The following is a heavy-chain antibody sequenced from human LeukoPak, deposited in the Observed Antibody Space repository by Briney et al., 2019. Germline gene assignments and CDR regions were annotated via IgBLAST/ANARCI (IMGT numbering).Heavy chain of an antibody. V-gene: IGHV4-59*01. J-gene: IGHJ4*02. CDR2: IYYSGST. CDR1: GGSISSYY. D-gene: IGHD3-22*01. CDR3: ARENYYDSSFDY. Sequence: SETLSLTCTVSGGSISSYYWSWIRQPPGKGLEWIGYIYYSGSTNYNPSLKSRVAISVDTSKNQFSLKLSSVTAADTAVYYCARENYYDSSFDYWGQGTLVTGSS.